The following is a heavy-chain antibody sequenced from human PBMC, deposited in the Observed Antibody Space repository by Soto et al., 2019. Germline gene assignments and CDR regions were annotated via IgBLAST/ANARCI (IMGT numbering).Heavy chain of an antibody. CDR1: GFTFSSYW. J-gene: IGHJ6*03. D-gene: IGHD3-10*01. V-gene: IGHV3-74*01. CDR2: IYTDGSRT. CDR3: ARGAGGYYYMDV. Sequence: EVQLVESGGGLVQPGGSLRLSCAASGFTFSSYWMHWVRQAPGKGLVWVSRIYTDGSRTSYADSVKGRITIPRDNSKNALYQQMNSLRAEDTAVYYCARGAGGYYYMDVWCKGTTVTVSS.